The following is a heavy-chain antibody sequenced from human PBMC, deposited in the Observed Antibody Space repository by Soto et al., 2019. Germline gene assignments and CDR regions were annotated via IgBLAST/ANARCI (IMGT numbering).Heavy chain of an antibody. V-gene: IGHV1-69*02. CDR1: GGTFSSYT. J-gene: IGHJ4*02. D-gene: IGHD2-21*02. CDR2: IIPILGIA. Sequence: QVQLVQSGAEVKKPGSSVKVSCKASGGTFSSYTISWVRQAPGQGLEWMGRIIPILGIANYAQKFQGRVTITADKSTSTAHMELSSLRSEDTAVYYCASGLAYCGGDCFVFDYWGQGTLVTVSS. CDR3: ASGLAYCGGDCFVFDY.